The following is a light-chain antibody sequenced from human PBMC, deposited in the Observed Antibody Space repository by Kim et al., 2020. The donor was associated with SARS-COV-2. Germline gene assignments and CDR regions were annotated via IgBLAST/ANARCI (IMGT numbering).Light chain of an antibody. J-gene: IGLJ3*02. Sequence: SSELTQDPAVSVALVQTVRITCQGDSLRSYYASWYQQKPGQAPVLVIYGKNNRPSGIPDRFSGSSSGNTASLTITGAQAEDEADYYCNSRDSSGNHEVFGGGTQLTVL. CDR3: NSRDSSGNHEV. CDR1: SLRSYY. V-gene: IGLV3-19*01. CDR2: GKN.